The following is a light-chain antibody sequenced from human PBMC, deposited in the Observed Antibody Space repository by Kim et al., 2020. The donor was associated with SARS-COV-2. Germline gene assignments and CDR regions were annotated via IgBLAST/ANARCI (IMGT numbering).Light chain of an antibody. V-gene: IGKV3D-7*01. CDR1: HSVCATY. CDR2: GES. J-gene: IGKJ1*01. Sequence: PGERVPPPFTARHSVCATYLTRCKQKPGQAPRLPIYGESTRATGIPDRFSGSGSGTDFTLTIRRLQREEFAVSNCQRDYNLPRVVGQGSKVEIK. CDR3: QRDYNLPRV.